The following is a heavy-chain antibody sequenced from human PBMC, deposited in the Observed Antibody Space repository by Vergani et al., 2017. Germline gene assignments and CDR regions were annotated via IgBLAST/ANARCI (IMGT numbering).Heavy chain of an antibody. CDR1: GGTFSSYA. CDR2: IIPIFGTA. D-gene: IGHD6-6*01. CDR3: ARGSPSPFRQVYDI. Sequence: QVQLVQSGAEVKKPGSSVKVSCKASGGTFSSYAISWVRQAPGQGLEWMGGIIPIFGTANYAQKFQGRVTMTTDTSTSTAYMELRSLRSDDTAVYYCARGSPSPFRQVYDIWGQGTMVTVSS. J-gene: IGHJ3*02. V-gene: IGHV1-69*06.